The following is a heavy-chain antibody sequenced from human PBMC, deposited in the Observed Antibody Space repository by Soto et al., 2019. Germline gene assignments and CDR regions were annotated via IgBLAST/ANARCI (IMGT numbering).Heavy chain of an antibody. Sequence: QVQLVESGGGLVKPGGSLRLSCAASGFSFSDYYMSWIRQAPGKGLEWISYISNSGRTIYYADSLKGRFTISRDNAKNSRYLQMNSRRVDDTAMYYCARLPYPWGWFDPWGQGTLVTVSS. V-gene: IGHV3-11*01. J-gene: IGHJ5*02. CDR2: ISNSGRTI. CDR3: ARLPYPWGWFDP. D-gene: IGHD3-16*01. CDR1: GFSFSDYY.